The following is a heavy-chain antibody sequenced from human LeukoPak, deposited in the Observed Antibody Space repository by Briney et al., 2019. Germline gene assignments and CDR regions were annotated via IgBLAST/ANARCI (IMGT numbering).Heavy chain of an antibody. V-gene: IGHV4-59*01. J-gene: IGHJ5*02. D-gene: IGHD1-1*01. CDR2: IYSTGST. CDR1: GGSMSNYY. Sequence: PSETLSLTCSVSGGSMSNYYWSWIRQPPGKGLEWIGHIYSTGSTTYSPSLKSRVIMSVDTSKNQFSLKLSSVTAADTAVYYCAREGTAGTNLNWFDPWGQGTLVNVSS. CDR3: AREGTAGTNLNWFDP.